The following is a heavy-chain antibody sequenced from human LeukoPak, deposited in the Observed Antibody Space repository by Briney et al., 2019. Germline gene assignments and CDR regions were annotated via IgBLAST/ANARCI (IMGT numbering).Heavy chain of an antibody. V-gene: IGHV3-48*03. CDR1: GFPFSDHE. CDR2: ISNSSSDK. Sequence: GGSLRLSCAASGFPFSDHEMNWVRQAPGKGLEWVSYISNSSSDKYYPDSVKGRFTISRDNAKNSLYLQMNSLRAEDTAVYYCARRTSGAFAIWGQGTKVTVSS. J-gene: IGHJ3*02. CDR3: ARRTSGAFAI.